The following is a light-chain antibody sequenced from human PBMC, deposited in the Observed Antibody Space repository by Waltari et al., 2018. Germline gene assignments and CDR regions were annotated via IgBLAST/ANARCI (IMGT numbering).Light chain of an antibody. CDR2: DAF. V-gene: IGKV3-11*01. CDR1: QNIQTF. J-gene: IGKJ3*01. Sequence: EIVLTQSPVTLSLSPGERATLSCRASQNIQTFLAWYQHRTGQPPRLLIYDAFYRATGIPARFSGSVSGTDFTLSISSLEPDDFAVYFCQQRSDWPPFTFGPGSSVDI. CDR3: QQRSDWPPFT.